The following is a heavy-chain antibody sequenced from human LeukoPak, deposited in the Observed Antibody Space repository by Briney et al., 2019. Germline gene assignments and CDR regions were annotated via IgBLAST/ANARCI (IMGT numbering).Heavy chain of an antibody. CDR3: ARDWMSSGPYYFDY. CDR1: GYTFTSYG. J-gene: IGHJ4*02. V-gene: IGHV1-18*01. D-gene: IGHD6-19*01. CDR2: ISAYNGNT. Sequence: ASVKVSCKASGYTFTSYGISWVRQAPGQGLEWMGWISAYNGNTNYAQKLQGRVTMTTDTSTSTAYMELRSLRSDDPAVYYCARDWMSSGPYYFDYWGQGTLVTVSS.